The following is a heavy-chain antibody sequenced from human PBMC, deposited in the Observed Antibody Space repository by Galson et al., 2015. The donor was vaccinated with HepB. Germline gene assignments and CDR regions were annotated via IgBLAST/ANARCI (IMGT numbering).Heavy chain of an antibody. CDR2: FSGDST. V-gene: IGHV3-23*01. CDR1: GLFFRNDV. D-gene: IGHD7-27*01. CDR3: ARTNWGFDY. J-gene: IGHJ4*02. Sequence: SLRLPCPASGLFFRNDVLSWVRQAPGKGLEWVSAFSGDSTFYTDSVEGRFTISRDNSKHTLYLQMNSLRVEDTAVYYCARTNWGFDYWGQGTLVTVSS.